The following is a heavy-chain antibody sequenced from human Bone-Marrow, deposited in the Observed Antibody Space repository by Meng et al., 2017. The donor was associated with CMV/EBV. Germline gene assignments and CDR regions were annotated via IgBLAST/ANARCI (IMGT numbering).Heavy chain of an antibody. Sequence: GSLRLSCTVSGGSISSYYWSWIRQPPGKGLEWIGYIYYSGSTYYNPSLKSRVTISVDTSKNQFSLKLSSVTAADTAVYYCAREGITGTNMGWFDPWGQGTLVTVSS. CDR3: AREGITGTNMGWFDP. D-gene: IGHD1-7*01. CDR2: IYYSGST. CDR1: GGSISSYY. V-gene: IGHV4-59*12. J-gene: IGHJ5*02.